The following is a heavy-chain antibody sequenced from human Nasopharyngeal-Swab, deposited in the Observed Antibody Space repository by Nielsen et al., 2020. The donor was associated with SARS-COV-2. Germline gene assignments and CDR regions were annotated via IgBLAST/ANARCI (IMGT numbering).Heavy chain of an antibody. J-gene: IGHJ6*03. Sequence: WIRQPPGKGLEWIGEIYHSGSTNYNPSLKSRVTISVDKSKNQFSLKLSSVTAADTAVYYCARVSILKVVVVGYYYYMDVWGKGTTVTGLL. V-gene: IGHV4-4*02. CDR2: IYHSGST. D-gene: IGHD2-15*01. CDR3: ARVSILKVVVVGYYYYMDV.